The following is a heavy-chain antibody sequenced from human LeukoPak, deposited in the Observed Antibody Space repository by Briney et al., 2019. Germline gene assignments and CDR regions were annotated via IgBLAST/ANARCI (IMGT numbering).Heavy chain of an antibody. V-gene: IGHV3-48*03. CDR3: ARVAGAYGEYFQH. D-gene: IGHD4-17*01. J-gene: IGHJ1*01. CDR2: INHDGGTI. Sequence: PGGSLRLSCAASGFTFRSYEMNWVRQAPGKGLEWVSYINHDGGTIYYADSVKGRFTISRDNAKDSLFLQMNSLRDEDTAVYYCARVAGAYGEYFQHWGQGTLVTVSS. CDR1: GFTFRSYE.